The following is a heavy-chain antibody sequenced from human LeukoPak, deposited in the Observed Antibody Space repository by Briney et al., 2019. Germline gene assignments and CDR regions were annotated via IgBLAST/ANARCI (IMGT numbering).Heavy chain of an antibody. Sequence: KASETLSLTCTVSGGSISSSSYYWGWIRQPPGKGLEWIGSIYYSGSTYYNPSLKSRVTISVDTSKNQFSLKLSSVTAADTAVYHCASRQAGWYSSSWYYFDYWGQGTLVTVSS. D-gene: IGHD6-13*01. CDR1: GGSISSSSYY. CDR2: IYYSGST. CDR3: ASRQAGWYSSSWYYFDY. J-gene: IGHJ4*02. V-gene: IGHV4-39*01.